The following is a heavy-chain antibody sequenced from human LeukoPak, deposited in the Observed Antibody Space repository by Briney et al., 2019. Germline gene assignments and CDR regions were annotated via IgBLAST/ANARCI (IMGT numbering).Heavy chain of an antibody. Sequence: GESLKTSCKGPGYKFTTYWIGWWRQLPGKGLEWRGIIYPGDSDTRYSPSFKGQVTISADKSINTAYLQWSSLKASDTAMYYCARQYYSDYWGQGTLVTVSS. CDR1: GYKFTTYW. CDR2: IYPGDSDT. J-gene: IGHJ4*02. CDR3: ARQYYSDY. V-gene: IGHV5-51*01.